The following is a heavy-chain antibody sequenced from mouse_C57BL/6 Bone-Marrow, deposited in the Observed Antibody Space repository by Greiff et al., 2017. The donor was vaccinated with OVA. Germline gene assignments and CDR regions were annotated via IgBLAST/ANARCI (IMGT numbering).Heavy chain of an antibody. V-gene: IGHV5-17*01. CDR1: GFTFSDYG. CDR2: ISSGSSTI. D-gene: IGHD2-3*01. Sequence: DVHLVESGGGLVKPGGSLKLSCAASGFTFSDYGMHWVRQAPEKGLEWVAYISSGSSTIYYADTVKGRFTISRDNAKNTLFLQMTSLRSEDTAMYYCARRWLLQGYYAMDYWGQGTSVTVSS. J-gene: IGHJ4*01. CDR3: ARRWLLQGYYAMDY.